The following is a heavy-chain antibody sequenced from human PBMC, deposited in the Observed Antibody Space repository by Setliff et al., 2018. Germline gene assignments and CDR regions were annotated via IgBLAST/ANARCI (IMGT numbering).Heavy chain of an antibody. D-gene: IGHD6-19*01. Sequence: GGSLRLSCAASGFTFSSYEMNWVRQAPGKGLEWVPYISTSGNTIYYTDSVKGRFTISRDNAKNSLYLQMNSLRAEDTAVYYCARFPIAVAGTSYFDYWGQGALVTVSS. J-gene: IGHJ4*02. CDR3: ARFPIAVAGTSYFDY. CDR1: GFTFSSYE. V-gene: IGHV3-48*03. CDR2: ISTSGNTI.